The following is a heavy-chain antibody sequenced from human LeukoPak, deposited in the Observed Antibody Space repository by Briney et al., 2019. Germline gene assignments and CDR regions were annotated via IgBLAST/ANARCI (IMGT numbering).Heavy chain of an antibody. CDR1: GFSFSSNG. CDR2: IWYDGSKN. V-gene: IGHV3-33*01. Sequence: GGSLRLSCVASGFSFSSNGMHWVRQAPGKGLEWVAIIWYDGSKNYYADSVKGRFTISRDNFNNTLYLQMNSLRAEDTALYYCARAPYTTGRSFYFDSWGQGTLVTVSS. J-gene: IGHJ4*02. CDR3: ARAPYTTGRSFYFDS. D-gene: IGHD2-2*02.